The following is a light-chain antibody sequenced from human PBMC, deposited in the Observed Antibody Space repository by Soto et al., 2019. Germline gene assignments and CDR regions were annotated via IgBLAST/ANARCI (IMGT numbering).Light chain of an antibody. CDR3: QQYDNLPFT. CDR2: DAS. Sequence: IQMTQSPSSLSASVGDRVTITCQASQDISNYLNWYQQKPGKAPKLLIYDASNLETGVPSGFSGSGSGTDFTFTISSLQPEDIATYYCQQYDNLPFTFGPGTKVDIK. J-gene: IGKJ3*01. CDR1: QDISNY. V-gene: IGKV1-33*01.